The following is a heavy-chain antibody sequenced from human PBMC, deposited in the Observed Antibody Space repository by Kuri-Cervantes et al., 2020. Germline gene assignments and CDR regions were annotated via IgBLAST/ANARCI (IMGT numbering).Heavy chain of an antibody. CDR1: GGSISSSSYY. D-gene: IGHD2-21*02. J-gene: IGHJ3*02. CDR3: ATRGAYCGGDCYPGDAFDI. Sequence: GSLRLSCTVSGGSISSSSYYWGWIRQPPGKGLEWIGSIYYSGSTYYNPSLKSRVTISVDTSKNQFSLKLSSVTAADTAVYYCATRGAYCGGDCYPGDAFDIWGQGTMVTVSS. V-gene: IGHV4-39*01. CDR2: IYYSGST.